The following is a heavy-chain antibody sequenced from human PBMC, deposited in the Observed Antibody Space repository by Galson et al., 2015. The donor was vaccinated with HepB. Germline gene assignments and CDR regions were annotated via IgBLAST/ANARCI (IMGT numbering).Heavy chain of an antibody. CDR2: IIPPPGVA. Sequence: SVKVSCKASGDTFNSNTISWVRLAPGQGLEWMGRIIPPPGVATYAQKFQGRVTITAAKSTDKSTITAYMELRRLGSDDTAVYYCARAAVFFYSMDVWGKGTMVTVSS. V-gene: IGHV1-69*02. CDR3: ARAAVFFYSMDV. CDR1: GDTFNSNT. J-gene: IGHJ6*03. D-gene: IGHD2-21*01.